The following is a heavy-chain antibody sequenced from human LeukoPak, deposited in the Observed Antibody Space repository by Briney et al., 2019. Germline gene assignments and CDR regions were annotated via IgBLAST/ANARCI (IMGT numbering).Heavy chain of an antibody. D-gene: IGHD3-16*02. Sequence: GGSLRLSCAASGFAFSIYSMNWVRQAPAKGLEWLSYISSSSSTIYYADSVKGRFTISRDNARNSLYLQMNSLRDEDTAVYYCATDFTASYRLDYWGQGTLVTVSS. J-gene: IGHJ4*02. CDR1: GFAFSIYS. CDR3: ATDFTASYRLDY. CDR2: ISSSSSTI. V-gene: IGHV3-48*02.